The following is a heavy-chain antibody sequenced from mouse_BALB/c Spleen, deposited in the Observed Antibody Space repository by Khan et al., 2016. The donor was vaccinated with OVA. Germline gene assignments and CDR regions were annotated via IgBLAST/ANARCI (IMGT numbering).Heavy chain of an antibody. Sequence: EVQLKESGPGLVKPSQSLSLTCTVTGYSITSGYGWNWIRQFPGNKLEWMGYISYSGSTNYNPSLRSRISITRDTSKNQFFLQLNSVTTEDTATYYCARTARIKYWGQGTTLTVSS. CDR2: ISYSGST. CDR1: GYSITSGYG. CDR3: ARTARIKY. D-gene: IGHD1-2*01. V-gene: IGHV3-2*02. J-gene: IGHJ2*01.